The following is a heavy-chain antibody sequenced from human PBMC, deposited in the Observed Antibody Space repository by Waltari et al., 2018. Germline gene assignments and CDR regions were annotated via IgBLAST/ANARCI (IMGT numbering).Heavy chain of an antibody. Sequence: QLQLQESGPGLVKPSGTLSLTCVVSGDSMSGNSWWSWVRQSPDKGLVWIGQVHRSGRTNYKPSFASRAIVSLDTSMNQFSLRILSATAADTAVYYCARDLGRGLFLDSWGQGTLVTVSP. CDR1: GDSMSGNSW. D-gene: IGHD2-15*01. V-gene: IGHV4-4*02. CDR2: VHRSGRT. J-gene: IGHJ4*02. CDR3: ARDLGRGLFLDS.